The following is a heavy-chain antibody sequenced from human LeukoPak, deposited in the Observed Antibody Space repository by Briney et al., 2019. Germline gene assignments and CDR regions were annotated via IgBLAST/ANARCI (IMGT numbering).Heavy chain of an antibody. D-gene: IGHD2-2*01. CDR1: GGSISSGSYY. J-gene: IGHJ4*02. CDR2: IYTSGST. CDR3: AKCRSEVPAAINY. Sequence: SETLSLTCTVSGGSISSGSYYWSWIRQPAGKGLEWIGRIYTSGSTNYNPSLKSRVTISVDTSKNQFSLKLSSVTAADTAVYYCAKCRSEVPAAINYWGQGTLVTVSS. V-gene: IGHV4-61*02.